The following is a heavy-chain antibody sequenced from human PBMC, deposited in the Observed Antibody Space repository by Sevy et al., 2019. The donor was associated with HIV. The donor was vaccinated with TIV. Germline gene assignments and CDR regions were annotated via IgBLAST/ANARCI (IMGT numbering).Heavy chain of an antibody. V-gene: IGHV3-15*01. CDR1: GFTFSNAW. Sequence: GGSLRLSCAASGFTFSNAWMSWVRQAPGKGLEWVGRIKSKTDGGTTDYAAPVKGRFTISRDDSKNTLYLQMNSLKTEDTAVYYCTTKGTVTTNYYYYYMDVWGKGTTVTVSS. CDR2: IKSKTDGGTT. CDR3: TTKGTVTTNYYYYYMDV. D-gene: IGHD4-17*01. J-gene: IGHJ6*03.